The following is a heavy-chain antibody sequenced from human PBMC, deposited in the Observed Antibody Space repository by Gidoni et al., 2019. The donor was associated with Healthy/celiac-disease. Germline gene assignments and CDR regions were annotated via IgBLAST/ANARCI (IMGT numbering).Heavy chain of an antibody. CDR2: FYHNGNT. Sequence: QVQLQESGPGLVKPSETLSLTCTVSDYSIGSGYYWGWIRQPPGKGLEWIGSFYHNGNTYYNPSLKSRVTVSSDTSKNQFSLKLISVTATDTAVYYCARGLFDILTGYYGTWGQGTLVTVSS. CDR3: ARGLFDILTGYYGT. J-gene: IGHJ5*02. V-gene: IGHV4-38-2*02. D-gene: IGHD3-9*01. CDR1: DYSIGSGYY.